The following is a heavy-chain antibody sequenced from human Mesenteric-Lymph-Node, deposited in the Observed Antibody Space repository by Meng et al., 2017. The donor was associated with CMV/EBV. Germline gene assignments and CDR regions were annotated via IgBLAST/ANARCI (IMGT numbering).Heavy chain of an antibody. CDR2: ISSSSSYM. Sequence: GESLKISCAASGFSFDDYGMTWVRQAPGKGLEWVSSISSSSSYMYYADSVKGRFTISRDNAKDSLYLQMNSLRAEDTAVYYCARTLRFLEWYYDSWGQGTLVTVSS. J-gene: IGHJ4*02. D-gene: IGHD3-3*01. CDR1: GFSFDDYG. V-gene: IGHV3-21*01. CDR3: ARTLRFLEWYYDS.